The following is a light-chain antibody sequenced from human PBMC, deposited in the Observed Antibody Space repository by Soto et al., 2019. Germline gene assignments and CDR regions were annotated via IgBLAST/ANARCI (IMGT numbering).Light chain of an antibody. J-gene: IGKJ4*01. CDR2: DAS. Sequence: DIQMTQSPSSLAASAGDRVTITCQASQDISNYLNWYQQKPGKAPKLLIFDASSLETGVPSRFSGSGSGTDFTFTISSLQPEDIATYYCQQYDNLPLTFGGGTKV. CDR3: QQYDNLPLT. CDR1: QDISNY. V-gene: IGKV1-33*01.